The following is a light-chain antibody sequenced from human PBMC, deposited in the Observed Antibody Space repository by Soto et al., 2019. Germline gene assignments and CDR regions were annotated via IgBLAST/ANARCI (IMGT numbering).Light chain of an antibody. CDR2: ASS. V-gene: IGKV3-20*01. CDR1: QSRGSNF. Sequence: EIVLTQSPGTLSLSPGERATLSFKTSQSRGSNFLARYQHKPGQAPRLLIYASSNRATGIPDRFSGSASGTDFTLTISRLEPEDFAVYYCQQYQNSPRTFGQGTKVHIK. CDR3: QQYQNSPRT. J-gene: IGKJ1*01.